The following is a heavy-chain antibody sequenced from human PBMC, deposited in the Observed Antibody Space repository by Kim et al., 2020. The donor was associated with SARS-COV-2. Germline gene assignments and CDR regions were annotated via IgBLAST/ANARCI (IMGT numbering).Heavy chain of an antibody. Sequence: GGSLRLSCAASGFTFSSYWMSWVRQAPGKGLEWVANIKQDGSEKYYVDSVKGRFTISRDNAKNSLYLQMNSLRAEDTAVYYCARTGGLYSSGWYMDYYYGMDVWGQGTTVTVSS. D-gene: IGHD6-19*01. CDR2: IKQDGSEK. J-gene: IGHJ6*02. V-gene: IGHV3-7*01. CDR1: GFTFSSYW. CDR3: ARTGGLYSSGWYMDYYYGMDV.